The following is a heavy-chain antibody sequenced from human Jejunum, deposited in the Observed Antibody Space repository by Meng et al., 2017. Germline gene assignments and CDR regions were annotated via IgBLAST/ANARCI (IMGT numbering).Heavy chain of an antibody. V-gene: IGHV4-34*01. CDR3: VRRRGGASSFFDL. J-gene: IGHJ5*02. Sequence: VQLHMVGAVLVKLSEPLCLSCRGHGGSLTGYYWSCIRQAPESGLEYIGDIHFTGTTTYMPSVRSRLTISLDRSNNQLSLNLQSVTAADTGTYYCVRRRGGASSFFDLWGPGTLVTVSS. CDR2: IHFTGTT. D-gene: IGHD2-21*01. CDR1: GGSLTGYY.